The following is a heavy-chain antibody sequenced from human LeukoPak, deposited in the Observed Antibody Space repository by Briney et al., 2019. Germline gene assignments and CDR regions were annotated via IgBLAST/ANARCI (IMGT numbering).Heavy chain of an antibody. V-gene: IGHV1-18*01. Sequence: GASVKVSFKASGYTFTSYGISWVRQAPRQGLEWMGWISAYNGNTNYAQKLQGRVTMTTDTSTSTAYMELRSLRSDDTAMYYCARFSAVGWFDPWGQGTLVTVSS. D-gene: IGHD2-2*01. CDR3: ARFSAVGWFDP. CDR1: GYTFTSYG. J-gene: IGHJ5*02. CDR2: ISAYNGNT.